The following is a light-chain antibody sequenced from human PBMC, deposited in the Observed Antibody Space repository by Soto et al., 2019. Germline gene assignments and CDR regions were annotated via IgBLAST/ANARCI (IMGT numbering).Light chain of an antibody. Sequence: QSALTQPASVSGSPGQSITISCTGTSSDVGGYNYVSWYQQHPGKAPKLMIYDVSNRPSGVSNRFSGSKSGNTASLTISGLQAEDEADYYCSSYTSSSTLLDVFATGTKVTVL. CDR3: SSYTSSSTLLDV. V-gene: IGLV2-14*01. CDR1: SSDVGGYNY. J-gene: IGLJ1*01. CDR2: DVS.